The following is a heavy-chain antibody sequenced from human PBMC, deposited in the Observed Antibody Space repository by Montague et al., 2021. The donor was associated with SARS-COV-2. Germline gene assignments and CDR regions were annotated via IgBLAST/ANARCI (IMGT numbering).Heavy chain of an antibody. CDR1: GFSIGSGDY. V-gene: IGHV4-38-2*02. Sequence: SETLSLTCTVSGFSIGSGDYWGRIRQPPGKGLEWIGSIYHSGTTYYNPSLQSRLTMSIDTSTNQFSLRLTSVTAAGTAVFFCVREKAGGLRRVFDIWGQGTTVTVSS. CDR3: VREKAGGLRRVFDI. J-gene: IGHJ3*02. CDR2: IYHSGTT.